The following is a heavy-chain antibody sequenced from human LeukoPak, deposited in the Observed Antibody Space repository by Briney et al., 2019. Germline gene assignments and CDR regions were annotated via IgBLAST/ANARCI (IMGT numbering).Heavy chain of an antibody. Sequence: PGGSLRLSCAASGFTFSSYAMNWVRQAPGKGLEWIGSIYYSGSTYYNPSLKSRVTISVDTSKNQFSLKLSSVTAADTAVYYCARPTVWGQGTLVTVSS. J-gene: IGHJ4*02. CDR2: IYYSGST. V-gene: IGHV4-39*01. CDR3: ARPTV. D-gene: IGHD1-26*01. CDR1: GFTFSSYA.